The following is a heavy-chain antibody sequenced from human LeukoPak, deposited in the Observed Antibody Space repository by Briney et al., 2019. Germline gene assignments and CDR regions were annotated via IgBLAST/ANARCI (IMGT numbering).Heavy chain of an antibody. J-gene: IGHJ4*02. D-gene: IGHD6-6*01. CDR1: GFTFSTYS. V-gene: IGHV3-48*01. CDR2: ISNIGSTI. Sequence: GGSLRLSCAASGFTFSTYSMNCVRQFPGKGLEWVSYISNIGSTIYYADSVKGRITISRDNAKNSLYLQMNSLRAEDTAVYYCARGPYSSSNYFDYWGQGTLVTVSS. CDR3: ARGPYSSSNYFDY.